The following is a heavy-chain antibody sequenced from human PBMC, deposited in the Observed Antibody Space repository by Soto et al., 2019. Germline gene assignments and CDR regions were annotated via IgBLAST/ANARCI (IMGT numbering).Heavy chain of an antibody. CDR2: FDPEDGET. V-gene: IGHV1-24*01. D-gene: IGHD6-19*01. CDR3: ARAISGQRWLVRRVFDI. Sequence: ASVKVSCKVSGYTLTELSMHWVRQAPGKGLEWMGGFDPEDGETIYAQKFQGRVTMTEDTSTDTAYMELSSLRSEDTAVYYCARAISGQRWLVRRVFDIWGQGTMVTVSS. J-gene: IGHJ3*02. CDR1: GYTLTELS.